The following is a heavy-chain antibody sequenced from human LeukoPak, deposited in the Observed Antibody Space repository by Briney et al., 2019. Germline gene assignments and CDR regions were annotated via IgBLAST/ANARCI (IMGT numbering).Heavy chain of an antibody. D-gene: IGHD1-26*01. Sequence: GASVKVSCKASGYTFSRYIVIWLRQAPGQGLTWMAWINTNNRTTNYLQNLQGRVTMTTDASTSTAYLELRSLTSDDTAVYFCARDRYGFRSGSYDYWGQGTLVTVSS. V-gene: IGHV1-18*01. CDR2: INTNNRTT. CDR3: ARDRYGFRSGSYDY. CDR1: GYTFSRYI. J-gene: IGHJ4*02.